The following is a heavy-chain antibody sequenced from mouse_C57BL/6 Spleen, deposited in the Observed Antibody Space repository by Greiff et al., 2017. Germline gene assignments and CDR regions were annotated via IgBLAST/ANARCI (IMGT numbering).Heavy chain of an antibody. Sequence: EVQLQQSGPELVKPGASVKISCKASGYTFTDYYMNWVKQSHGKSLEWIGDINPNNGGTSYNQKFKGKATLTVDKSSSTAYMELRSLTSEDSAVYYCAREDGDSVVAFDYGGQGTTLTVSS. J-gene: IGHJ2*01. D-gene: IGHD1-1*01. V-gene: IGHV1-26*01. CDR2: INPNNGGT. CDR1: GYTFTDYY. CDR3: AREDGDSVVAFDY.